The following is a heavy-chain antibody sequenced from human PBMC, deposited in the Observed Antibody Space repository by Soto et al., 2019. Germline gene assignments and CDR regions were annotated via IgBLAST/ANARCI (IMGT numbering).Heavy chain of an antibody. CDR1: RGSLTSGTYS. Sequence: PSVTLPLTCAVSRGSLTSGTYSWNWIRQPPGKGPEWLGYIFPSGTTYYNPSLKSRVSISIDVSKNQFSLNLRSLTAADTAVYYCARGREFDSWGQGTLVSVCS. V-gene: IGHV4-30-2*01. CDR3: ARGREFDS. J-gene: IGHJ4*02. CDR2: IFPSGTT.